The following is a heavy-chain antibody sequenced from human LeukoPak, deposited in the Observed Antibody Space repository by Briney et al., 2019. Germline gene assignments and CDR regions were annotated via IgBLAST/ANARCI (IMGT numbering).Heavy chain of an antibody. Sequence: GGSLRLSCAASGFTFSSYWMSWVRQAPGKGQEWVANINQDGSEKHYVDSVKGRFTISRDNAKKSLYLQMNSLRAEDTAVYYCARVRGSGLNLDYWGQGTLVTVSS. CDR1: GFTFSSYW. D-gene: IGHD1-14*01. CDR2: INQDGSEK. CDR3: ARVRGSGLNLDY. V-gene: IGHV3-7*01. J-gene: IGHJ4*02.